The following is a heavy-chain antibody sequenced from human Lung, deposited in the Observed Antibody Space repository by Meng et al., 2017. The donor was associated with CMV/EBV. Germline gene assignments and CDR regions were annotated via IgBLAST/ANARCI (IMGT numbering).Heavy chain of an antibody. D-gene: IGHD3-9*01. J-gene: IGHJ6*02. CDR1: GITVSSNY. CDR2: IYSGGST. Sequence: GESLKISCAASGITVSSNYMSWVRQAPGKGLEWVSVIYSGGSTYYADSVKGRFTISRDNSKNTLYLQMNSLRAEDTAVYYCARNYDILTGPEVWGQGTTVTVSS. V-gene: IGHV3-66*02. CDR3: ARNYDILTGPEV.